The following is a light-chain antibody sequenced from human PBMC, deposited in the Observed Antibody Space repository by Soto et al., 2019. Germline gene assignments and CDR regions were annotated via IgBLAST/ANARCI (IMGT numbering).Light chain of an antibody. CDR3: QQFSASPYT. Sequence: EIVLTQSPDLLSLSPGERGTLSCRASQSISKTYVAWYQQRPGQAPRLLISGASGWAIGIPDRFNASGSGTDFTLTITKVDPDDCAIYYCQQFSASPYTFGQGTRLDI. V-gene: IGKV3-20*01. J-gene: IGKJ2*01. CDR2: GAS. CDR1: QSISKTY.